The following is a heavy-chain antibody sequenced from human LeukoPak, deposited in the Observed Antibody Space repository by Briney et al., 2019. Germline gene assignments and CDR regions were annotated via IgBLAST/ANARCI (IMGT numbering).Heavy chain of an antibody. CDR2: IYYSGST. J-gene: IGHJ6*03. CDR3: ARGLYSSGWYLDYYYYMDV. CDR1: GGSISSSSYY. D-gene: IGHD6-19*01. Sequence: PSETLSLTCTVSGGSISSSSYYWGWIRQPPGKGLEWIGSIYYSGSTYYNPSLKSRVTISVDTSKNQFSLKLSSVTAADTAVYYCARGLYSSGWYLDYYYYMDVWGKGTTVTVSS. V-gene: IGHV4-39*07.